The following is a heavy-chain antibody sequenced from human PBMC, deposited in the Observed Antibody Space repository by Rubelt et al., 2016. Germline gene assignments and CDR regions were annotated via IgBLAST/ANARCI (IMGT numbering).Heavy chain of an antibody. D-gene: IGHD6-6*01. J-gene: IGHJ4*02. CDR1: GGSFSGYQ. CDR3: ASYRSSSSSDSDY. V-gene: IGHV4-34*01. CDR2: INHSGST. Sequence: QVDLQQWGAGLLKPSETLSLTCGASGGSFSGYQWNWIRQPPGKGLEWIGEINHSGSTNFNPSLKSRVTISVDTSKNQLSLKLSSVTAADTAVYYCASYRSSSSSDSDYWGQGTLVTVSS.